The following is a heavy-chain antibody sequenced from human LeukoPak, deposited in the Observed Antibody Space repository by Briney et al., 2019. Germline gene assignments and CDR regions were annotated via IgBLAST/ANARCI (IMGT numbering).Heavy chain of an antibody. D-gene: IGHD2-15*01. Sequence: GGSLRLSCAASGFASSSYGMHWVRQAPGKGLEWVAVIWYDGSNKYYADSVKGRFTISRDNSKNTLYLQMNSLRAEDTAVYYCARAQCSGGSCYYYYGMDVWGQGTTVTVSS. CDR3: ARAQCSGGSCYYYYGMDV. CDR1: GFASSSYG. CDR2: IWYDGSNK. V-gene: IGHV3-33*01. J-gene: IGHJ6*02.